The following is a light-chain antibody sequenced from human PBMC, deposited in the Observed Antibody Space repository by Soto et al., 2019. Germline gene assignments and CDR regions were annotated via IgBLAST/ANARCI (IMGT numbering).Light chain of an antibody. V-gene: IGKV1-39*01. CDR3: QQTRSAPQT. CDR2: AAS. J-gene: IGKJ4*01. Sequence: DIQMAQSPSSLSASVGDRVTITCRASQYIDTYLHWYQQKPGKAPKLLIYAASSLQSGVPSRFSGSGSGTDFTLTSSSLQPEDFASYFCQQTRSAPQTFGRGTKVEIK. CDR1: QYIDTY.